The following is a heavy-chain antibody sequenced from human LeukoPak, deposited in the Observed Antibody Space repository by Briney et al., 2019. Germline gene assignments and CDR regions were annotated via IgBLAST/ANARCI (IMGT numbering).Heavy chain of an antibody. CDR3: ARHTLWFGELFI. V-gene: IGHV4-34*01. D-gene: IGHD3-10*01. CDR2: INHSGST. CDR1: GGSFSGYY. J-gene: IGHJ4*02. Sequence: PSETLSLTCAVYGGSFSGYYWSWIRQPPGKGLEWIGEINHSGSTNYNPSLKSRVTISVDTSKNQFSLKLSSVTAADTAVYYCARHTLWFGELFIWGQGTLVTVSS.